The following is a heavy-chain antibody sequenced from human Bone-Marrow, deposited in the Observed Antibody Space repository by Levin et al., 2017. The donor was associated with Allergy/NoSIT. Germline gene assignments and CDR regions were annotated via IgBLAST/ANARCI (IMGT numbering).Heavy chain of an antibody. J-gene: IGHJ3*02. Sequence: GGSLRLSCAASGFTFDDYGMNWVRQTPGKGLEWVSSINWEGDSTGNADSAKGRFTISRDNARNSLYLQMNSLRAEDTALYYCARSTKSGGTYWGTHAFDIWGQGTMVTVSS. CDR1: GFTFDDYG. CDR3: ARSTKSGGTYWGTHAFDI. CDR2: INWEGDST. V-gene: IGHV3-20*04. D-gene: IGHD1-26*01.